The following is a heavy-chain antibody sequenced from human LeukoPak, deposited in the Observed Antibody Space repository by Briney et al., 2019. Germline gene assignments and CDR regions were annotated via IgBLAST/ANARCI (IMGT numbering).Heavy chain of an antibody. D-gene: IGHD3-10*01. J-gene: IGHJ6*02. CDR3: ARERVGPILLWFGELLNYYGMDV. V-gene: IGHV3-7*01. CDR2: IRQDGSEK. CDR1: GFTFSSYW. Sequence: GGSLRLSCAASGFTFSSYWMSWVRQAPGKGLEWVANIRQDGSEKYYVDSVKGRFTISGDNAKNSPYLQMNSLRAEDTAVYYCARERVGPILLWFGELLNYYGMDVWGQGTTVTVSS.